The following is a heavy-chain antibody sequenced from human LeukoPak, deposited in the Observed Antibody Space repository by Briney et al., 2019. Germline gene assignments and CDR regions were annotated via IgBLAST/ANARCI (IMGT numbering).Heavy chain of an antibody. CDR2: INTNTGNP. Sequence: ASVKVSCKVSGYTLTELSMHWVRQAPGKGLEWMGWINTNTGNPTYAQGFTGRFVFSLDTSVSTAYLQISSLKAEDTAVYYCARLNDYGDYDWAFDIWGQGTMVTVSS. V-gene: IGHV7-4-1*02. CDR3: ARLNDYGDYDWAFDI. D-gene: IGHD4-17*01. CDR1: GYTLTELS. J-gene: IGHJ3*02.